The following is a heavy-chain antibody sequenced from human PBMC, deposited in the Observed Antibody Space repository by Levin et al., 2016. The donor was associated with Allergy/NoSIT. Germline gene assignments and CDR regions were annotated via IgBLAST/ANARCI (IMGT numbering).Heavy chain of an antibody. CDR2: IKQDGSEK. J-gene: IGHJ6*02. V-gene: IGHV3-7*01. CDR3: ARASGHGLYYYGMDV. D-gene: IGHD3-10*01. Sequence: WIRQPPGKGLEWVANIKQDGSEKYYVDSVKGRFTISRDNAKNSLYLQMNSLRAEDTAVYYCARASGHGLYYYGMDVWGQGTTVTVSS.